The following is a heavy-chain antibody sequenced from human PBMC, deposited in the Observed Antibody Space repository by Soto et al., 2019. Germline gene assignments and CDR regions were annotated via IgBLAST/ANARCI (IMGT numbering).Heavy chain of an antibody. D-gene: IGHD2-21*02. V-gene: IGHV3-33*01. CDR1: GFTFSSYG. Sequence: QVQLVESGGGVVQPGRSLRLSCAASGFTFSSYGMHWVRQAPGKGLEWGSVIWYDGSNKYYADSVKGRFTISRDNSKTTMYLKVNSLRAEDTAVYYCASEAYAYCGGGCYFDYWGQGTLVTVSS. J-gene: IGHJ4*02. CDR3: ASEAYAYCGGGCYFDY. CDR2: IWYDGSNK.